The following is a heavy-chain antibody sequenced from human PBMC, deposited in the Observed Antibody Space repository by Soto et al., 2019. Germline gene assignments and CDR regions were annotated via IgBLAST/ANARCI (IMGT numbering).Heavy chain of an antibody. D-gene: IGHD3-16*01. CDR1: GGSTSSDNY. V-gene: IGHV4-30-4*01. CDR2: IYYSGNT. J-gene: IGHJ4*02. CDR3: AREGGESSDGLYYFDS. Sequence: QVQLQESGPGLVKPSQTLSLTCTVSGGSTSSDNYWRWIRQPPGKGLEWIGHIYYSGNTDYNPSLKSRLAISRDTSKNQFSLKLSSVTAADTAVYFCAREGGESSDGLYYFDSWGQGSLVTVSS.